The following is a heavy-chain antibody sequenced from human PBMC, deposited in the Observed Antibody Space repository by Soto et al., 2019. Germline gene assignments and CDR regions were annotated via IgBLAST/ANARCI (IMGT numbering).Heavy chain of an antibody. Sequence: QVQLVQSGTEVKKLGASVKVSCKASGYTFTSYGIHWVRQAPGQRLEWMGWINAANGDTKYSPKFQGRVTITRDTSASTAYMELSSLRSEDTAVYYCVRRHVSATGIDWFDPWGQGTLVTVSS. J-gene: IGHJ5*02. CDR1: GYTFTSYG. D-gene: IGHD6-13*01. V-gene: IGHV1-3*01. CDR3: VRRHVSATGIDWFDP. CDR2: INAANGDT.